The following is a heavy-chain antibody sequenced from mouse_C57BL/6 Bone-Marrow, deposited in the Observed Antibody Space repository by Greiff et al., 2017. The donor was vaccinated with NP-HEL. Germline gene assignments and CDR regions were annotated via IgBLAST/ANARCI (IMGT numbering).Heavy chain of an antibody. Sequence: QVQLQQSGAELVRPGTSVKVSCKASGYAFTNYLIEWVKQRPGQGLEWIGVINPGSGGTNYNEKFKGKATLTADKSSSTAYMQLSSLTSEDSAFYFCASYDPRRGYYYAMDYWGQGTSVTVSS. D-gene: IGHD2-3*01. CDR3: ASYDPRRGYYYAMDY. V-gene: IGHV1-54*01. CDR1: GYAFTNYL. J-gene: IGHJ4*01. CDR2: INPGSGGT.